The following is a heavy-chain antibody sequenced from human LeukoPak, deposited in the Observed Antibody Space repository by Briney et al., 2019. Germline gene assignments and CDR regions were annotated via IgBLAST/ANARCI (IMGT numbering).Heavy chain of an antibody. Sequence: GGSLRLSCAASGFTFSDYYMSWVRQAPGKGLEWISYINIDSDYTNYADSVRGRFTISRDNAKNSLYLQMNSLRDEDTAVYYCAKDPQQGYYGSGSYYQDSWGQGTLVTVSS. J-gene: IGHJ4*02. CDR2: INIDSDYT. CDR3: AKDPQQGYYGSGSYYQDS. CDR1: GFTFSDYY. V-gene: IGHV3-11*05. D-gene: IGHD3-10*01.